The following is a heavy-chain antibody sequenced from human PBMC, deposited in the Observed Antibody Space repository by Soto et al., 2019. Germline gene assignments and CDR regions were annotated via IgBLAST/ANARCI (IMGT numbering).Heavy chain of an antibody. V-gene: IGHV4-30-2*01. CDR1: GGSISSGGYS. J-gene: IGHJ4*02. CDR3: ARDSYSSSWYGFDY. CDR2: IYHSGST. D-gene: IGHD6-13*01. Sequence: SETLSLTCAVSGGSISSGGYSWSWIRQPPGKGLEWIGYIYHSGSTYYNPSLKSRVTISVDRSKNQFSLKLSSVTAADTAVYYCARDSYSSSWYGFDYWGQGTLVTVSS.